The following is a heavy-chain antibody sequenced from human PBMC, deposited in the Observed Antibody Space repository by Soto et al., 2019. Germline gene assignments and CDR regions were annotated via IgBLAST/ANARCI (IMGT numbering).Heavy chain of an antibody. V-gene: IGHV3-23*01. Sequence: EVQLLESGGGLVQPGGSLRLSCAASGFTFSSYAMSWVRQAPGKGLEWVSAISGSGGSTYYADSVKGRFTISRDNSKNTLYLQMISLRAEDTAVYYCAKMRCSGGSCYSSYYYYYMDVWGKGTTVTVSS. CDR1: GFTFSSYA. CDR3: AKMRCSGGSCYSSYYYYYMDV. CDR2: ISGSGGST. J-gene: IGHJ6*03. D-gene: IGHD2-15*01.